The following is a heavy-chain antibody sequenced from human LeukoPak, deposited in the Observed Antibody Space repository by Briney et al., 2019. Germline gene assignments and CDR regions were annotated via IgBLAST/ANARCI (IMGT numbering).Heavy chain of an antibody. CDR3: ASFPPYYDFWSGYSGSEDV. V-gene: IGHV4-61*02. D-gene: IGHD3-3*01. CDR2: IYTSGST. CDR1: GGSISSGSYY. J-gene: IGHJ6*04. Sequence: SQTLSLTCTVSGGSISSGSYYWSWIRQPAGKGLEWIGRIYTSGSTNYNPSLKSRVPISVDTSKNQFSLKLSSVTAADTAVYYCASFPPYYDFWSGYSGSEDVWGKGTTVTVSS.